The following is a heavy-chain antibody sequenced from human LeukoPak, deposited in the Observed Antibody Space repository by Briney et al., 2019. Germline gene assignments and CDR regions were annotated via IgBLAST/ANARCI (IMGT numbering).Heavy chain of an antibody. CDR1: GFPFSRYA. CDR2: ISGSGRNT. D-gene: IGHD6-19*01. CDR3: AKDRDYSTGWTCMDV. Sequence: GGSLRLSCAASGFPFSRYALSWVRQAPGTGLEWVSGISGSGRNTYYADSVKGRFTISRDNSKNTIYMEMNSLRAEDTAVYYCAKDRDYSTGWTCMDVWSQGTTITVSS. J-gene: IGHJ6*02. V-gene: IGHV3-23*01.